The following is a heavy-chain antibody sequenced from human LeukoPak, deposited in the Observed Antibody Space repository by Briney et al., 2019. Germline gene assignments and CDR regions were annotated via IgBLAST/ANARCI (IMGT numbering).Heavy chain of an antibody. J-gene: IGHJ4*02. CDR1: GGSLRNSSAY. V-gene: IGHV4-39*01. Sequence: SETVSLTCIVSGGSLRNSSAYWVWIREPPGEGLEWIGSIYYSKNTYYNPSLKSRVTISADTSKNQFSLTLGSVSATDTAVYYCVSPRGFSYGYFDYWGQGTLVTVSS. CDR3: VSPRGFSYGYFDY. D-gene: IGHD5-18*01. CDR2: IYYSKNT.